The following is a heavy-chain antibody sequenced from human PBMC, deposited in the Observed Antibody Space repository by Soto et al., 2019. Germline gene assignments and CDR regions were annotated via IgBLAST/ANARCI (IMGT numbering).Heavy chain of an antibody. CDR2: ISYDGSNK. Sequence: QVQLVESGGGVVQPGRSLRLSCAASGFTFSSYGMHWVRQAPGKGLEWVAVISYDGSNKYYADSVKGRFTISRDNSKNTLYLQMNSLGAEDTAVYYCAKDIIAAAGETSYYYYYYGMDVWGQGTTVTVSS. CDR3: AKDIIAAAGETSYYYYYYGMDV. V-gene: IGHV3-30*18. D-gene: IGHD6-13*01. CDR1: GFTFSSYG. J-gene: IGHJ6*02.